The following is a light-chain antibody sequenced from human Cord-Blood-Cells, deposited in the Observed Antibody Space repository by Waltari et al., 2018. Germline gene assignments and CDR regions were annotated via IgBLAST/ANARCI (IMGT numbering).Light chain of an antibody. J-gene: IGKJ2*01. Sequence: EIVMRQSPATLPVSPGERATLSCRASQSLSSNLAWDQQKPGQAPRLLIYGASTRATGIPARFSGSGSGTEFTLTISSLQSEDFAVYYCQQYNNWPGTFGQGTKLEIK. CDR2: GAS. CDR1: QSLSSN. V-gene: IGKV3-15*01. CDR3: QQYNNWPGT.